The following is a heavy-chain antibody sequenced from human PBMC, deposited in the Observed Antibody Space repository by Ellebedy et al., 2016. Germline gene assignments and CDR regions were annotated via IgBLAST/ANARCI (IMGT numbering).Heavy chain of an antibody. CDR1: GYTFPPFS. CDR2: VNTFSGNT. Sequence: ASVKVSCXASGYTFPPFSIHWVRQVPGQGLEWMGFVNTFSGNTKFAQKFQGRVSMTTDSSTHTAYMELRSLRSANPAIYYCAKTSGWGYGDNWGQGTLVTVSS. J-gene: IGHJ4*02. V-gene: IGHV1-18*04. D-gene: IGHD3-10*01. CDR3: AKTSGWGYGDN.